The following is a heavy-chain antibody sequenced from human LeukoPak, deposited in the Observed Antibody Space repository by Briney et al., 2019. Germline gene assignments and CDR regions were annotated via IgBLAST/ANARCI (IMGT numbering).Heavy chain of an antibody. CDR2: IYYSGST. CDR1: GGSISSYY. Sequence: ASETLSLTCTVSGGSISSYYWSWIRQPPGKGLEWIGYIYYSGSTNYNPSLKSRVTISVDTSKNQFSLKLSSVTAADTAVYYCARAGSYYYMDVWGKGTTVTVSS. D-gene: IGHD1-1*01. J-gene: IGHJ6*03. V-gene: IGHV4-59*08. CDR3: ARAGSYYYMDV.